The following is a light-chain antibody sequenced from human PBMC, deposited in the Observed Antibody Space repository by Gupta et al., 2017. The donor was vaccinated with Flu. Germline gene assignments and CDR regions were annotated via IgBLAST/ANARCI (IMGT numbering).Light chain of an antibody. CDR2: AAS. Sequence: DIQMTQSPSSLSASLGDRVTITCRASQSISSYLNWYQQKPGKAPKLLIYAASRVKSGVPSRFSGSGSGTDFTLTISSRQPEDFATYYCQHRDSTPFIFGQGTKLDIK. V-gene: IGKV1-39*01. CDR1: QSISSY. CDR3: QHRDSTPFI. J-gene: IGKJ2*01.